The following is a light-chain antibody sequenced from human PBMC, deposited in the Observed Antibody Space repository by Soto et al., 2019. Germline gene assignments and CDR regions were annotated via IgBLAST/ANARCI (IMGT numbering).Light chain of an antibody. CDR1: QSVSSN. CDR2: GAS. CDR3: QQYQNLWT. Sequence: ELVMTQSPATLSVSLGDRATLSCRASQSVSSNLAWYQQKPGQAPRLLIYGASARATGIPARFSGSGSGTEFTLTIGSLQSEDSAVYYCQQYQNLWTFGQGTKVDIK. J-gene: IGKJ1*01. V-gene: IGKV3-15*01.